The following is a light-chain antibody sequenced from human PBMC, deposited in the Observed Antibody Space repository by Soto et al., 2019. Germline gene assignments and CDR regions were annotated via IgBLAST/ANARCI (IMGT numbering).Light chain of an antibody. V-gene: IGLV2-14*02. J-gene: IGLJ3*02. CDR2: EVT. CDR1: SSNVGSYKL. CDR3: SSYTRSSRPV. Sequence: QAVLTQPASVSGSPGQSITISCTGTSSNVGSYKLVSWYQQHPGKAPKLIIYEVTNRPSGVSSRFSGSKSGDTASLTISGLQAEDEADYYCSSYTRSSRPVFGVGTKLTVL.